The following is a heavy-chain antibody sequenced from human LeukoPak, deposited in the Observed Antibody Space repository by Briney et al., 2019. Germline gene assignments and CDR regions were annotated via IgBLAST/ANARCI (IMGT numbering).Heavy chain of an antibody. V-gene: IGHV3-21*01. J-gene: IGHJ6*03. CDR3: ATTRAPSNGRVLYYMDV. CDR2: IICSSSHM. D-gene: IGHD1-1*01. Sequence: GGSLRLSCAASGFTFSSYSMNWVRQAPGKGLEWVSSIICSSSHMYYADSVKGRFTISRDNAKNSLYLQMNSLRAEDTAVYYCATTRAPSNGRVLYYMDVWGKGTTVTVPS. CDR1: GFTFSSYS.